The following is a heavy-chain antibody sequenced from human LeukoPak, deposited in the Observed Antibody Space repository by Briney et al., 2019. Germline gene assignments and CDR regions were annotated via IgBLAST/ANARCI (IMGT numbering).Heavy chain of an antibody. D-gene: IGHD4-23*01. V-gene: IGHV4-31*03. CDR3: ARGDGGNSGGAFDI. CDR1: GGSISSGGYY. J-gene: IGHJ3*02. Sequence: SKTLSLTCTISGGSISSGGYYWSWIRQHPGKGLEWFGYIYYSGSTYYNPSLKSRVTISVDTSKNQFSLKLSSVTAADTAVYYCARGDGGNSGGAFDIWGQGTMVTVSS. CDR2: IYYSGST.